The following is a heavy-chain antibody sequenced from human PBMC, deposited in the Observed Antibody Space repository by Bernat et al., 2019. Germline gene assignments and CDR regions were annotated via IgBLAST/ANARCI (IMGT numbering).Heavy chain of an antibody. J-gene: IGHJ4*02. CDR1: GFTFSSYW. V-gene: IGHV3-66*01. CDR2: IYSGGGT. CDR3: ARDRQCSGGSCYGA. Sequence: EVQLVESGGGLVQPGGSLRLSCAASGFTFSSYWMHWVRQAPGKGLEWVSHIYSGGGTYYADSVKGRFTISRDNSKNTVYLQMNGLRAEDTAVYYCARDRQCSGGSCYGAWGQGTLVTVSS. D-gene: IGHD2-15*01.